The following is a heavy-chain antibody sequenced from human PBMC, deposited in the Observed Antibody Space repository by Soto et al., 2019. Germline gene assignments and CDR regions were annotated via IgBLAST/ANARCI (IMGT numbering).Heavy chain of an antibody. CDR1: GFTFSSYG. V-gene: IGHV3-30*18. CDR3: AKDWHYLISGYYYGMDV. Sequence: PGGSLRLSCAASGFTFSSYGMHWVRQAPGKGLEWVAVISYDGSNKYYADSVKGRFTIPRDNSKNTLYLQMNSLRAEDTAVYYCAKDWHYLISGYYYGMDVWGQGTTVTVSS. D-gene: IGHD3-10*01. CDR2: ISYDGSNK. J-gene: IGHJ6*02.